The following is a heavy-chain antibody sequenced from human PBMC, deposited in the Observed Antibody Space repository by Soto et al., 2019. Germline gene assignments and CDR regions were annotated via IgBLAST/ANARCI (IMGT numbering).Heavy chain of an antibody. Sequence: SETLSLTCTVSGGSVSSGSYYWSWIRQPPGKGLEWIGYIYYSGSTNYNPSLKSRVTISVDTSKNQFSLKLSSVTAADTAVYYCARALFKQYYYGMDVWGQGTTVTVSS. CDR1: GGSVSSGSYY. V-gene: IGHV4-61*01. J-gene: IGHJ6*02. CDR2: IYYSGST. CDR3: ARALFKQYYYGMDV.